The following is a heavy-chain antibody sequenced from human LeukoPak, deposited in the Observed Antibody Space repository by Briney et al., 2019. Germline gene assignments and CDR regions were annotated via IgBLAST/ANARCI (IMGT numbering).Heavy chain of an antibody. CDR2: ISYDGIKE. D-gene: IGHD1-26*01. CDR1: GFTFSTFT. J-gene: IGHJ6*02. CDR3: AGDALLFSGADWGRYYGMDV. Sequence: GGSLRLSCAASGFTFSTFTMHWVRQAPGNGLEWVALISYDGIKEDYADSVKGRFTISRDNSKNTLSLQMNSLRAEDTAVYYCAGDALLFSGADWGRYYGMDVWGQGTTVTVS. V-gene: IGHV3-30-3*01.